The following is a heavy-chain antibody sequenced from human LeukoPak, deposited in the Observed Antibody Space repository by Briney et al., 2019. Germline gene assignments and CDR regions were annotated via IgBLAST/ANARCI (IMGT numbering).Heavy chain of an antibody. Sequence: SVKVSCKASGGTFSSYAISWVRQAPGQGLEWMGGIIHIFGTANYAQKFPGRVTITTDESTITAYMELSSLRSDDTAVYYCASATTYGDYYYYYMDVWGKGTTVTVSS. J-gene: IGHJ6*03. CDR1: GGTFSSYA. CDR3: ASATTYGDYYYYYMDV. V-gene: IGHV1-69*05. CDR2: IIHIFGTA. D-gene: IGHD2/OR15-2a*01.